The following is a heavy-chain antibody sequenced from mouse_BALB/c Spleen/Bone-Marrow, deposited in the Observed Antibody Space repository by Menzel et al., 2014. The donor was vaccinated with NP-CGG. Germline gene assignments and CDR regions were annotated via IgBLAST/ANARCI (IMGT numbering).Heavy chain of an antibody. V-gene: IGHV3-6*02. Sequence: ESGPGLVKPSQSLSLTCSVTGYPITSAYYWNWIRQFPGNNLEWMGYISNDGSNNYNPSLKNRISITRDTSKNQFFLKLNSVTTEDTAIYYCAREYFGSSYGWFFDVWGAGTSVTVSS. CDR1: GYPITSAYY. CDR2: ISNDGSN. J-gene: IGHJ1*01. D-gene: IGHD1-1*01. CDR3: AREYFGSSYGWFFDV.